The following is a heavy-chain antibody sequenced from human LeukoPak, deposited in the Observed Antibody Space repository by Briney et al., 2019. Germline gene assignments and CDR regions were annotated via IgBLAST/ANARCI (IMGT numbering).Heavy chain of an antibody. CDR2: ISGDGDTT. J-gene: IGHJ4*02. CDR1: GFTFSTHA. CDR3: ANQSPG. V-gene: IGHV3-23*01. Sequence: GGSLRLSCGASGFTFSTHAMAWVRQAPGKGLDWVSAISGDGDTTYYADSVKGRFTISRDNSKNTVYLQMNSLRAEDAAVYYCANQSPGWAQGTLVTVSS.